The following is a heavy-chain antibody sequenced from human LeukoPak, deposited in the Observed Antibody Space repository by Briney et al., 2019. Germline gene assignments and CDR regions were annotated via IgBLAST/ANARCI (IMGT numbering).Heavy chain of an antibody. Sequence: ASVKVSCKASGYTFTSYGISWVRQAPGQGLEWMGWISAYNGNTNYAQKLQGRVTMTTDTSTSTAYMELRSLRSDDTAVYYCARVGHRYYDFWSGYRQYYFDYWGQGILVTVSS. CDR1: GYTFTSYG. CDR3: ARVGHRYYDFWSGYRQYYFDY. V-gene: IGHV1-18*01. D-gene: IGHD3-3*01. CDR2: ISAYNGNT. J-gene: IGHJ4*02.